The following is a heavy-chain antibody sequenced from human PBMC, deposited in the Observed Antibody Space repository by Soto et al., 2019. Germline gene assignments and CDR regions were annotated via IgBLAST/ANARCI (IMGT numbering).Heavy chain of an antibody. CDR3: ATDVGYYDSRGYDSDHAFDI. Sequence: VSVKVSCKAAGYTFPSYDIYWVRQATGQGLQWMGWMNPNSGNTGYAHQFQGRVTMTRNTCISTAYMELSSLRSEDTAVDYCATDVGYYDSRGYDSDHAFDIWGQGTMVTVSS. V-gene: IGHV1-8*01. CDR1: GYTFPSYD. J-gene: IGHJ3*02. CDR2: MNPNSGNT. D-gene: IGHD3-22*01.